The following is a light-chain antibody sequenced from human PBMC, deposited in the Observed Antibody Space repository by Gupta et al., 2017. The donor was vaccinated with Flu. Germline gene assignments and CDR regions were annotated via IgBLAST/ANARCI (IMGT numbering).Light chain of an antibody. V-gene: IGKV3-15*01. Sequence: EIVMTQSPATLSVSPGERATLSCRASQNVNSNLAWYQQKPGQAPRLLIYGASNRDTSIPARFSGSGSGTDFTLTISSRQSEDFAVYYCQQYDSWPPDTFGQGTKVEIK. CDR1: QNVNSN. CDR2: GAS. J-gene: IGKJ1*01. CDR3: QQYDSWPPDT.